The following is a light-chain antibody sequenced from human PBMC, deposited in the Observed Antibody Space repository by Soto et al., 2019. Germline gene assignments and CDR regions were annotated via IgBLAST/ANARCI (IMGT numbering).Light chain of an antibody. Sequence: DIQMTQSPSSLSASVGDRVTITCQASQNIINYLNWYQQKPGKAPKLLIYDASNLETGVPSRFSGSGYGTDFTFTISSLQPEDIATYYCQQYDNYPLFGQGTKLEIK. CDR3: QQYDNYPL. J-gene: IGKJ2*01. CDR1: QNIINY. V-gene: IGKV1-33*01. CDR2: DAS.